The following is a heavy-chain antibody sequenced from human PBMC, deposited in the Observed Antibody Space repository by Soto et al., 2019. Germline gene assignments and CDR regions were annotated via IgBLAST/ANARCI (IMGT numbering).Heavy chain of an antibody. J-gene: IGHJ4*02. CDR2: INPNRGGT. CDR1: GYSFTDSY. Sequence: ASVKVSCKASGYSFTDSYMHWVRQAPGQGLEWMGWINPNRGGTNYAQKFQGWVTMTSDTFISTAYMELSRLKSDDTAVYYCARGKFYDSTAYYLDYWGQGTLVTVSS. V-gene: IGHV1-2*04. D-gene: IGHD3-22*01. CDR3: ARGKFYDSTAYYLDY.